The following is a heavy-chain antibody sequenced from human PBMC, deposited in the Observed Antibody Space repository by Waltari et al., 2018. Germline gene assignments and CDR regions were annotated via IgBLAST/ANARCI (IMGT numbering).Heavy chain of an antibody. CDR3: AKGQSRGGSSGHFDY. Sequence: EVQLLESGGGLVQPGGSLRLSCAASGFTFSSYAMSWVRQAPGKGLEWVSAISGSGGSTYYADSVKGRFTISRDNSKNTRYLQMNSLRAEDTAVYYCAKGQSRGGSSGHFDYWGQGTLVTVSS. CDR2: ISGSGGST. J-gene: IGHJ4*02. CDR1: GFTFSSYA. V-gene: IGHV3-23*01. D-gene: IGHD6-19*01.